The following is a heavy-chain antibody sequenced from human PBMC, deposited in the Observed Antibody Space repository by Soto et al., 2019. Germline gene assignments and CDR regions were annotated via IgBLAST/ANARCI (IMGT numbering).Heavy chain of an antibody. CDR1: GFTFSSYS. V-gene: IGHV3-21*01. J-gene: IGHJ4*02. CDR2: ISSSSSYI. Sequence: GGSLRLSCAASGFTFSSYSMNWVRQAPGKGLEWVSSISSSSSYIYYADSVKGRFTISRDNAKNSLYLQMNSLRAEDTAVYYCARDWDHIVVVPAAIGYWGQGTLVTVSS. CDR3: ARDWDHIVVVPAAIGY. D-gene: IGHD2-2*01.